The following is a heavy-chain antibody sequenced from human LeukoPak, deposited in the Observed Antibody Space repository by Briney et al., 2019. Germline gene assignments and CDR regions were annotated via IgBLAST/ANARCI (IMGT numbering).Heavy chain of an antibody. D-gene: IGHD4-17*01. CDR1: GGSISEYY. CDR2: IFFSGST. J-gene: IGHJ4*02. V-gene: IGHV4-59*08. CDR3: ARHNHGDYEGVYLDN. Sequence: SETLSLTCIVSGGSISEYYWSWIRQPPGKGLEWIGYIFFSGSTVYNSSLKSRVTMSVDRSKNRFSLNLSSVTAADTAVYYCARHNHGDYEGVYLDNWGQGALVTVSS.